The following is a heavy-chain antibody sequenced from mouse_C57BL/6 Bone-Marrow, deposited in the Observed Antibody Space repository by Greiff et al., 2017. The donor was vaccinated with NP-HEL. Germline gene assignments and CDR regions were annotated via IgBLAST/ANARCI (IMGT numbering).Heavy chain of an antibody. CDR2: IDPSDSDT. CDR1: GYTFTSYW. CDR3: ARNYGGFAY. V-gene: IGHV1-52*01. Sequence: VQLLESGAELVRPGSSVKLSCKASGYTFTSYWMHWVKPRPIQGLEWIGNIDPSDSDTHYNQKFKDKATLTVDKSSSTAYMQLSSLTSADSAVYYWARNYGGFAYGGQGTLVTVSA. J-gene: IGHJ3*01. D-gene: IGHD1-1*01.